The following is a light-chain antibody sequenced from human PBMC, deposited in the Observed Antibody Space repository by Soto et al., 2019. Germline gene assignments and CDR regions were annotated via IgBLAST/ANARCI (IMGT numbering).Light chain of an antibody. Sequence: QSALTQPASVSGSPGQSITISCTGTSSDIGGYNYVSWYQQHPGKVPKLIXYDVXNRPSGVSNRXXXXXXXXAAXLTISGLQAEDEADYYCSSYTSTSTLYVFGTGTKLTVL. CDR1: SSDIGGYNY. CDR2: DVX. J-gene: IGLJ1*01. V-gene: IGLV2-14*03. CDR3: SSYTSTSTLYV.